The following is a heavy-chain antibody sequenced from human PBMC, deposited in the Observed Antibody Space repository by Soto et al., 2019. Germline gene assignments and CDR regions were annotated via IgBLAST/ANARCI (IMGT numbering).Heavy chain of an antibody. Sequence: PGGSLRLSCAASGFTFSSYAMSWVRRAPGKGLEWVSAISGSGGSTYYADSVKGRFTISRDNSKNTLYLQMNSLRAEDTAVYYCAKDSPVRPPEIVDTMIVVAYGYWGQGTLVTVSS. D-gene: IGHD3-22*01. CDR3: AKDSPVRPPEIVDTMIVVAYGY. CDR1: GFTFSSYA. V-gene: IGHV3-23*01. CDR2: ISGSGGST. J-gene: IGHJ4*02.